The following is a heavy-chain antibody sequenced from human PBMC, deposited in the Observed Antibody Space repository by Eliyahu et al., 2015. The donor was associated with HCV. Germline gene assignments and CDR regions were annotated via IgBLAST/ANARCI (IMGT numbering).Heavy chain of an antibody. CDR2: IYTSGST. CDR1: GGSISSYY. V-gene: IGHV4-4*07. J-gene: IGHJ6*03. D-gene: IGHD3-10*01. Sequence: QVQLQESGPGLVKPSETLSLTCTVSGGSISSYYWSWIRQPAGKGLEWIGRIYTSGSTNYNPSLKSRVTMSVDTSKNQFSLKLSSVTAADTAVYYCARVNRFYGSGSISGGYMDVWGKGTTVTVSS. CDR3: ARVNRFYGSGSISGGYMDV.